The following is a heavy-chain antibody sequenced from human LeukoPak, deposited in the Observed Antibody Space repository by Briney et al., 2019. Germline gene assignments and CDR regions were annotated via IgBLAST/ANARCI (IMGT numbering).Heavy chain of an antibody. Sequence: ETLSLTCTVSGGSISDFYWTWIRQPPGKGLEWVSGISDSGGSTFYADSVKGRFTISRDNSKNILYLQMNSLRADDTAVYYCAKVSESNYDILTGYYTPYYFDYWGQGTLVTVSS. CDR1: GGSISDFY. V-gene: IGHV3-23*01. D-gene: IGHD3-9*01. J-gene: IGHJ4*02. CDR3: AKVSESNYDILTGYYTPYYFDY. CDR2: ISDSGGST.